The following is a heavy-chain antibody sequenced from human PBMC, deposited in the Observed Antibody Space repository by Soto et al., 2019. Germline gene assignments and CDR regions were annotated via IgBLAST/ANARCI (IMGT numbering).Heavy chain of an antibody. CDR3: ARGGGYSGYGYYYGMDV. J-gene: IGHJ6*02. Sequence: GSLRLSCAASGFTFSDYYMSWIRQAPGKGLEWVSYISSSSSYTNYADSVKGRFTISRDNAKNSLYLQMSSLRAEDTAVYYCARGGGYSGYGYYYGMDVWGQGTTVTVSS. CDR1: GFTFSDYY. CDR2: ISSSSSYT. V-gene: IGHV3-11*06. D-gene: IGHD5-12*01.